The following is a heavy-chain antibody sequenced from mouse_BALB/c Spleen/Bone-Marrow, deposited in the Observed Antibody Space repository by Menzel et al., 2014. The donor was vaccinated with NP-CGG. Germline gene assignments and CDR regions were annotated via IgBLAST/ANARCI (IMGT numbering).Heavy chain of an antibody. D-gene: IGHD3-3*01. CDR1: GFDFSRYW. CDR2: INPDSSTI. J-gene: IGHJ3*01. Sequence: EVKLMESGGGLVQPGGSLKLSCAASGFDFSRYWMSWVRQAPGKGLEWIGEINPDSSTINYTPSLKDKFIISRDNAKNTLYLQMSKVRSEDTALYYCARGTSNWLAYWGQGTLVTVSA. CDR3: ARGTSNWLAY. V-gene: IGHV4-1*02.